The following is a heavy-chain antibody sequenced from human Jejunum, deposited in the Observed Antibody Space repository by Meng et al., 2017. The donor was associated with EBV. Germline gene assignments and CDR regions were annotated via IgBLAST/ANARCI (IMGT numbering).Heavy chain of an antibody. CDR2: ISNDGNNK. J-gene: IGHJ4*02. CDR3: TREWGANY. Sequence: QVPLVESGGGVVQAGRSLRLSCAASGFTFSGHAMQWVRQAPGKGLKWVALISNDGNNKYYADSVKGRFTISRDNSKNTLYLQMNSLRVDDTALYYCTREWGANYWGQGTLVTVSS. CDR1: GFTFSGHA. V-gene: IGHV3-30-3*01. D-gene: IGHD3-16*01.